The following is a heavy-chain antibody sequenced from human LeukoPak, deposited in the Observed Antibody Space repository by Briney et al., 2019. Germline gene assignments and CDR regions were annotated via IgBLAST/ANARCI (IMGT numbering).Heavy chain of an antibody. Sequence: SETLSLTCTVSGGSISSYYWSWVRQPAGKGLEWIGRIYTSGSTNYNPSLKSRVTMSVDTSKNQFFLKLSSVTAADTAVYYCARDSTVAWFDPWGQGTLVTVSS. J-gene: IGHJ5*02. D-gene: IGHD6-19*01. CDR1: GGSISSYY. CDR2: IYTSGST. V-gene: IGHV4-4*07. CDR3: ARDSTVAWFDP.